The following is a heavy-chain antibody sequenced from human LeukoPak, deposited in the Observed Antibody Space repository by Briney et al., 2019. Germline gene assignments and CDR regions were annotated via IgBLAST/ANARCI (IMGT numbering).Heavy chain of an antibody. V-gene: IGHV4-59*01. J-gene: IGHJ2*01. CDR2: IYYSGTT. Sequence: SETLPLTCTVSGGSISSYYWSWIRQPPGKGLEWIGYIYYSGTTNYNPSLKSRVTISVDTSKNQFSLKLSSVTAADTAVYYCAKSTPRYYYDSSGYPYWYFDLWGRGTLVTVSS. CDR1: GGSISSYY. D-gene: IGHD3-22*01. CDR3: AKSTPRYYYDSSGYPYWYFDL.